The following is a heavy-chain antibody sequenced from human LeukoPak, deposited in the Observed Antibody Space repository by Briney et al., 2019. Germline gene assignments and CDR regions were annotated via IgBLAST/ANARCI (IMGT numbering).Heavy chain of an antibody. Sequence: GGSLRLSCAVSGFTFSSYAMSWVRQAPGKGLEWVSAISDSGGSTYYADSVKGRFTISRDNSKNTLYLQMNSLRAEDTAVYYCAKDRGGNSGSAGYFQHWGQGTLVTVSS. D-gene: IGHD4-23*01. V-gene: IGHV3-23*01. CDR1: GFTFSSYA. J-gene: IGHJ1*01. CDR3: AKDRGGNSGSAGYFQH. CDR2: ISDSGGST.